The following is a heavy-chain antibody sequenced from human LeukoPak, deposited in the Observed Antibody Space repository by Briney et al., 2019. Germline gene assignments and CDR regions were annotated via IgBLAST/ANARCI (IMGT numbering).Heavy chain of an antibody. D-gene: IGHD1-26*01. Sequence: PSETLSLTCTGSGGSISSYYWSWIRQPAGKGLEWIGRIYTSGSTNYNPSLKSRVTMSVDTSKNQFSLKLSSVTAADTAVYYCARARIVGATTYYFDYWGQGTLVTVSS. J-gene: IGHJ4*02. CDR2: IYTSGST. CDR3: ARARIVGATTYYFDY. V-gene: IGHV4-4*07. CDR1: GGSISSYY.